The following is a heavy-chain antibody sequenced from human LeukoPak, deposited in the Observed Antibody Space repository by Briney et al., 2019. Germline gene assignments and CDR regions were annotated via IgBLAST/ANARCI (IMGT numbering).Heavy chain of an antibody. CDR3: AREEAAFHDFWSGYPGAFDY. Sequence: GASVKVSCKASGYTFTSCGISWVRQAPGQGLVWMGWISAYNGNTNYAQKLQGRVTMTTDTSTSTAYMELRSLRSGDTAVYYCAREEAAFHDFWSGYPGAFDYWGQGTLVTVSS. J-gene: IGHJ4*02. D-gene: IGHD3-3*01. CDR1: GYTFTSCG. V-gene: IGHV1-18*01. CDR2: ISAYNGNT.